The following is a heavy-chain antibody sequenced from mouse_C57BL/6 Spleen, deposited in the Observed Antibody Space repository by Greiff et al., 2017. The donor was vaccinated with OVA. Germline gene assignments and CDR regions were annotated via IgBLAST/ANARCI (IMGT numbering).Heavy chain of an antibody. Sequence: EVKLVESGGGLVQPGGSLSLSCAASGFTFTDYYMSWVRQPPGKALEWLGFIRNKANGYTTEYSASVKGRFTISRDNSQSILYLQMNALRAEDSATYYCARLLDDYVPGSYWYFDVWGTGTTVTVSS. V-gene: IGHV7-3*01. D-gene: IGHD2-4*01. CDR3: ARLLDDYVPGSYWYFDV. J-gene: IGHJ1*03. CDR1: GFTFTDYY. CDR2: IRNKANGYTT.